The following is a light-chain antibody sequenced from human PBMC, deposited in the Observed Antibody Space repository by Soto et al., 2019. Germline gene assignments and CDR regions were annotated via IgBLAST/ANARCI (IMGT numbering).Light chain of an antibody. CDR2: AAS. Sequence: DIQLTQSPSFLSASVGGRVTITCRASQGISSSLAWYQQKPGKAPKLLIFAASILQSGVPSRFSGSGSGTEFTFTISSLQPEDFAIYCCQQFHTYPRTFGQGTKVDIK. V-gene: IGKV1-9*01. J-gene: IGKJ1*01. CDR3: QQFHTYPRT. CDR1: QGISSS.